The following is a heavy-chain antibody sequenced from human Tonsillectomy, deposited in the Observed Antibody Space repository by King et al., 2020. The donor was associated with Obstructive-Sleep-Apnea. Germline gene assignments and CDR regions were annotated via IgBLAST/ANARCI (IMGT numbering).Heavy chain of an antibody. CDR1: GFTFSSYW. Sequence: VQLVESGGDLVQPGGSLRLSCAASGFTFSSYWMSLVRQAPGKGLELVANIKQDGSEKSSVDSVKGRFTISRDNAKNSLYLQMNSLRAEDTAVYYCARGTYGGNSVDYWGQGTLVTVSS. CDR3: ARGTYGGNSVDY. CDR2: IKQDGSEK. D-gene: IGHD4-23*01. J-gene: IGHJ4*02. V-gene: IGHV3-7*03.